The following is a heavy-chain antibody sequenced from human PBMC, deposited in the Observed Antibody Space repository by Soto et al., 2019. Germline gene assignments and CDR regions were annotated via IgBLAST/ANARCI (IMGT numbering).Heavy chain of an antibody. Sequence: GESLKSSCKGSGYTFTIYWIAWVLQMPGKGLEWMGIIYPGDSDTRYSPSFQGQVSISADKSISTAYLQWSSLKASDTAMYYCARQDGSALYYFDYWGQGTLVTVSS. CDR2: IYPGDSDT. CDR1: GYTFTIYW. J-gene: IGHJ4*02. CDR3: ARQDGSALYYFDY. V-gene: IGHV5-51*01. D-gene: IGHD6-19*01.